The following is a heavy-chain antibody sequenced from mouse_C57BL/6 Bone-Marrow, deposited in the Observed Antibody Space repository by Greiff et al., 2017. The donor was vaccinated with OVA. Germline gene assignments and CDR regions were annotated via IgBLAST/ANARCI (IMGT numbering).Heavy chain of an antibody. Sequence: QVQLQQPGAELVMPGASVKLSCKASGYTFTSYWMHWVKQRPGQGLKWIGEIDPSDSYTNYNQKFKGKSTLTVDKSSSTAYMQLSSLTSEDSAVYYCARSDGYYEDFDYWGQGTTLTVSS. CDR3: ARSDGYYEDFDY. V-gene: IGHV1-69*01. CDR1: GYTFTSYW. CDR2: IDPSDSYT. D-gene: IGHD2-3*01. J-gene: IGHJ2*01.